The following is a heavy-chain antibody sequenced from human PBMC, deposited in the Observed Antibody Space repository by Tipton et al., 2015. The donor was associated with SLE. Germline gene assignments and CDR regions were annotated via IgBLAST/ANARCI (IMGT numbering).Heavy chain of an antibody. Sequence: TLSLTCAVYGGSFSGYYWSWIRQPPGKGLEWIGEINHSGSTNYNPSLKSRVTISVDTSKNQFSLKLSSVTAADTAVYYCARGEYSYYFDYWGQGTLVTVSS. J-gene: IGHJ4*02. V-gene: IGHV4-34*01. CDR3: ARGEYSYYFDY. D-gene: IGHD2/OR15-2a*01. CDR2: INHSGST. CDR1: GGSFSGYY.